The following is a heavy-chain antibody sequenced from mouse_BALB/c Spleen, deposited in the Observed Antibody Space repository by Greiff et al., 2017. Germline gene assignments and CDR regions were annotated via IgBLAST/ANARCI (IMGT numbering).Heavy chain of an antibody. D-gene: IGHD2-3*01. Sequence: EVKLLESGPELVKPGASVKVSCKASGYAFTSYNMYWVKQSHGKSLEWIGYIDPYNGGTSYNQKFKGKATLTVDKSSSTAYMHLNSLTSEDSAVYYCARDPVDGYSPWFAYWGQGTLVTVSA. CDR3: ARDPVDGYSPWFAY. CDR2: IDPYNGGT. CDR1: GYAFTSYN. J-gene: IGHJ3*01. V-gene: IGHV1S135*01.